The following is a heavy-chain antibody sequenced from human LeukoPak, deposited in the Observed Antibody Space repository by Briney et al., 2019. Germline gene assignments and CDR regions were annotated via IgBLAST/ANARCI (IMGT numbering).Heavy chain of an antibody. D-gene: IGHD1-26*01. J-gene: IGHJ4*02. Sequence: GASVKVSCKASGYTFTSYAMHWVRQAPGQRLEWMGWINAGNGNTKYSQEFQGRVTITRDTSASTAYMELSSLRSEDMAVYYCARDTSDSGSYSILDWGQGTLVTVSS. CDR2: INAGNGNT. V-gene: IGHV1-3*03. CDR3: ARDTSDSGSYSILD. CDR1: GYTFTSYA.